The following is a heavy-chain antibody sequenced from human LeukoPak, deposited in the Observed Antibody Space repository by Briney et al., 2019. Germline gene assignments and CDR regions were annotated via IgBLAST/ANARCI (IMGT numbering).Heavy chain of an antibody. V-gene: IGHV1-2*02. Sequence: VASVKVSCKASGYIFTGYYMHWVRQAPGQGLEWMGWINPNSGGTNYAQKFQGRVTMTRDTSISTAYMELSRLRSDDTAVYYCARGPGIAAAGTVYWGQGTLVTVSS. CDR1: GYIFTGYY. CDR2: INPNSGGT. CDR3: ARGPGIAAAGTVY. J-gene: IGHJ4*02. D-gene: IGHD6-13*01.